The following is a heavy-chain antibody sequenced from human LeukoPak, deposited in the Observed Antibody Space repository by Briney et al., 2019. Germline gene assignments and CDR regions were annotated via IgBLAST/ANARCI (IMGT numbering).Heavy chain of an antibody. Sequence: PSETLSLPCTVSGGSISRYYWSWIRQPAGKGLEWIGRIYTSGTTKYNPSLKSRVAMSVDTSKNQFSLKLSSVTAADTAVYYCARGFSVVPAVYYYYYMDVWGKGTTVTVSS. V-gene: IGHV4-4*07. CDR3: ARGFSVVPAVYYYYYMDV. CDR1: GGSISRYY. D-gene: IGHD2-2*01. J-gene: IGHJ6*03. CDR2: IYTSGTT.